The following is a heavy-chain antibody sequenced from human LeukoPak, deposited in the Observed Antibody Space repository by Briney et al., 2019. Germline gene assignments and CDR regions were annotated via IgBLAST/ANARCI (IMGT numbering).Heavy chain of an antibody. Sequence: SETLSLTCAVYGGSFSGYYWSWIRQPPGKGLEWIGEINHSGSTNYNPSLKSRVTISVDTSKNQFSLKLSSVTAADTAVYYCARKNYVWGSYRSNYFDYWGQGTLVTVSS. CDR1: GGSFSGYY. V-gene: IGHV4-34*01. J-gene: IGHJ4*02. D-gene: IGHD3-16*02. CDR3: ARKNYVWGSYRSNYFDY. CDR2: INHSGST.